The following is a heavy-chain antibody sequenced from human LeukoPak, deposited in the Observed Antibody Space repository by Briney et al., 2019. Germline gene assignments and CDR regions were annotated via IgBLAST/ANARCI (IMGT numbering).Heavy chain of an antibody. V-gene: IGHV3-48*01. CDR2: IGPSGTTI. Sequence: GGSLRLSCAASGFTFSSYAMNWVRQAPGRGLEWVSYIGPSGTTIYYADSVKGRFTISRDNAKNTLYLQMNSLRAEDTAVYYCVRSDWFDPWGQGTLVTVSS. J-gene: IGHJ5*02. CDR1: GFTFSSYA. CDR3: VRSDWFDP.